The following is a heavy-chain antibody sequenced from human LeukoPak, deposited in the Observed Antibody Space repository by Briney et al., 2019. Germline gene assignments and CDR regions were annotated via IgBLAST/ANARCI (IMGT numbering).Heavy chain of an antibody. CDR2: ISYDGSNK. Sequence: GRSLRLSCAASGFTFSSYGVHWVRQAPCKGLEWVAVISYDGSNKYYADSVKGRFTISRDNSKNTLYLQMNSLRAEDTAVYYCAKDWGSGWPGVWGQGTLVTVSS. V-gene: IGHV3-30*18. CDR1: GFTFSSYG. D-gene: IGHD6-19*01. CDR3: AKDWGSGWPGV. J-gene: IGHJ4*02.